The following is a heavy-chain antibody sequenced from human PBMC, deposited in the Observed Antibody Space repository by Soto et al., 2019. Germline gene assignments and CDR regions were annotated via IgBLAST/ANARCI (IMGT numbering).Heavy chain of an antibody. V-gene: IGHV3-21*01. D-gene: IGHD3-10*01. CDR1: GFTFSSYS. CDR3: AREAAARWGDYYYYGMDV. CDR2: ISSSSSYI. Sequence: RRLSCAASGFTFSSYSMNWVRQAPGKGLEWVSSISSSSSYIYYADSVKGRFTISRDNAKNSLYLQMNSLRAEDTAVYYCAREAAARWGDYYYYGMDVWGQGTTVTVSS. J-gene: IGHJ6*02.